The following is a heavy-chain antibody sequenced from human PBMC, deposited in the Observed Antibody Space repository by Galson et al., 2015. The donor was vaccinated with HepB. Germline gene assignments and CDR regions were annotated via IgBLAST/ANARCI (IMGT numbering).Heavy chain of an antibody. J-gene: IGHJ4*02. CDR2: NFYSGST. V-gene: IGHV4-39*01. CDR1: GGSISSSNYY. D-gene: IGHD5-24*01. CDR3: ASGRRDGYRYFDY. Sequence: SETLSLTCTVSGGSISSSNYYWGWIRQPPGKGLEWIGSNFYSGSTYYNPSLKGRVTISVETSKNQLSLTVSSVTAADTAFYYCASGRRDGYRYFDYWGQGTLVTVSS.